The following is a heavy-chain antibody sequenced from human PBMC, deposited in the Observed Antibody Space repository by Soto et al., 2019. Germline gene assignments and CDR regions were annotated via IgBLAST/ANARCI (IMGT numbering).Heavy chain of an antibody. V-gene: IGHV1-18*01. CDR1: GYTFTSYG. Sequence: QVQLVQSGAEVKKPGASVKVSCKASGYTFTSYGISWVRQAPGQGLEWMGWISAYNGNTNYAQKLQGRVTMTTDTSTRTAYMELRSLRSDDTAVYYCARDAGAYYYDSSGYLDYWGQGTLVTGSS. CDR3: ARDAGAYYYDSSGYLDY. D-gene: IGHD3-22*01. CDR2: ISAYNGNT. J-gene: IGHJ4*02.